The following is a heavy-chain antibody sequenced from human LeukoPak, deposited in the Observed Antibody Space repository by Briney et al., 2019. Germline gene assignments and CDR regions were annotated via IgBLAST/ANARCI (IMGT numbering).Heavy chain of an antibody. D-gene: IGHD6-19*01. V-gene: IGHV3-23*01. CDR3: AKGGWLEY. J-gene: IGHJ4*02. CDR2: SSVSGGAT. Sequence: PWGSLTLSCAASGFTFSINDMSWVCQAPGRGLEWVSASSVSGGATYYADSVKGRFTISRDNSKNTLYLQMNSLRAEDTAVHYCAKGGWLEYWGQGALVTVSS. CDR1: GFTFSIND.